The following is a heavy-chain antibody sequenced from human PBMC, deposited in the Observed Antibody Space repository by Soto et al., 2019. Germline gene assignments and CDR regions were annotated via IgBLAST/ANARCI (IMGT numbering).Heavy chain of an antibody. D-gene: IGHD5-12*01. CDR2: INHSGST. V-gene: IGHV4-34*01. CDR3: ARVIVATIRGYYYGMDV. Sequence: PXGTLSLTCAVYGGSFSGYYWGWIRQPPGKGLEWIGEINHSGSTNYNPSLKSRVTISVDTSKNQFSLKLSSVTAADTAVYYCARVIVATIRGYYYGMDVWGQGTTVTVSS. CDR1: GGSFSGYY. J-gene: IGHJ6*02.